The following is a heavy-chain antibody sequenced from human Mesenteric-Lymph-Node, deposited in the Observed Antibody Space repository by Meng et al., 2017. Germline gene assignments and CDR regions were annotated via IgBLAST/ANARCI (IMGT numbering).Heavy chain of an antibody. D-gene: IGHD3-9*01. CDR2: IFWDDDK. J-gene: IGHJ5*02. Sequence: ITLNESGPTLVKPTQTLTLSCTFSAFSLSTSGVGVGWIRQPPGEALEWLALIFWDDDKRYSPSLKSRLTITKDTSKNQVVLTMTNMDPVDTATYYCVHSGRRGPYDKVSCFDPWGQGTLVTVSS. CDR3: VHSGRRGPYDKVSCFDP. V-gene: IGHV2-5*02. CDR1: AFSLSTSGVG.